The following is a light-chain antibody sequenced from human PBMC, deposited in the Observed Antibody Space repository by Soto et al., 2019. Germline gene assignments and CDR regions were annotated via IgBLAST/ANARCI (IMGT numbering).Light chain of an antibody. CDR2: SNN. Sequence: QSLVTQPPSASGTPGQRVTISCSGSSSNIGSHYVYWYQQLPGTAPKLLIYSNNQRPSGVPDRFSGSKSGTSASLAISGLRSEDEADYYCAAWDDSLSVVFGGGTKLTVL. V-gene: IGLV1-47*02. CDR3: AAWDDSLSVV. CDR1: SSNIGSHY. J-gene: IGLJ2*01.